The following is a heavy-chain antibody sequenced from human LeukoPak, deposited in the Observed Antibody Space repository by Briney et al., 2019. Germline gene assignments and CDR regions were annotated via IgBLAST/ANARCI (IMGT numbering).Heavy chain of an antibody. CDR2: ISAYNGNT. CDR3: ARDMTYRSSWGFNWFDP. CDR1: GYTFTSYG. V-gene: IGHV1-18*01. Sequence: ASVKVSCKASGYTFTSYGISWVRQAPGQRLEWMGWISAYNGNTNYAQKLQGRVTMTTDTSTSTAYMELRSLRSDDTAVYYCARDMTYRSSWGFNWFDPWGQGTLVTVSS. J-gene: IGHJ5*02. D-gene: IGHD6-13*01.